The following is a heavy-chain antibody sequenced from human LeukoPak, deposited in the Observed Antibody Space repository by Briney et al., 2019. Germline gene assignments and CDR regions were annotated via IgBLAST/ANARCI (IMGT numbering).Heavy chain of an antibody. CDR2: IKSKTDGGTT. Sequence: GGSLRLSCAVSGFTFSDYYMNWIRQAPGKGLEWVGRIKSKTDGGTTDYAAPVKGRFTISRDDSKNTLYLQMNSLKTEDTAVYYCTTEDRHYYDSSGYSPPDYWGQGTLVTVSS. CDR1: GFTFSDYY. J-gene: IGHJ4*02. CDR3: TTEDRHYYDSSGYSPPDY. V-gene: IGHV3-15*01. D-gene: IGHD3-22*01.